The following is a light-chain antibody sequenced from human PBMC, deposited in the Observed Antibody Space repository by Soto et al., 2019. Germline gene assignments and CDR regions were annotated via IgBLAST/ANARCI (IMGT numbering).Light chain of an antibody. CDR1: SSDVGGYNY. CDR2: EVS. V-gene: IGLV2-8*01. J-gene: IGLJ2*01. CDR3: SSYAGSNNLL. Sequence: QSALTQPPSASGSPGQSVTISCTGTSSDVGGYNYVSWYQQHPGKAPKLMIYEVSKRPSGVPERFSGSKSGNTASLTVSGLQAEDEADYYCSSYAGSNNLLFGGGTKVTVL.